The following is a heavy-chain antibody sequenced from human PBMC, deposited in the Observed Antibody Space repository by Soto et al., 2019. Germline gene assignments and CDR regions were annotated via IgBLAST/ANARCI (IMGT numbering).Heavy chain of an antibody. Sequence: QLVQSGSEVKKPGSSVKVACQASGGTFSCYVVTWVRQAPGQGLEWMGAFVPLFGTTNNAQRFSGRITITAEESTSTAYMELRTLRSDDTAVYYCATLGLGVSSPAYFDNWGKGILVTVSS. CDR3: ATLGLGVSSPAYFDN. CDR1: GGTFSCYV. CDR2: FVPLFGTT. D-gene: IGHD3-16*01. V-gene: IGHV1-69*01. J-gene: IGHJ4*02.